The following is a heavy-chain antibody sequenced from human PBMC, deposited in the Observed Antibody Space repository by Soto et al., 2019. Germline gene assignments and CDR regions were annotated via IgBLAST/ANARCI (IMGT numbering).Heavy chain of an antibody. Sequence: GPSVKVSCKASGYTFTSYCMHWVRQAPGQGLEWMGIINPSGGSTSYAQKFQGRVTMTRDTSTSTVYMELSSLRSEDTAVYYCARGVKDGHFDYWGQGTLVTVSS. J-gene: IGHJ4*02. CDR3: ARGVKDGHFDY. CDR1: GYTFTSYC. CDR2: INPSGGST. V-gene: IGHV1-46*01.